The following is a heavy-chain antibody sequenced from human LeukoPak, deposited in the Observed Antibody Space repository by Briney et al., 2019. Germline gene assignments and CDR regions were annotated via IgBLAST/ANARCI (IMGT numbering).Heavy chain of an antibody. CDR3: AKDGFCSGASCYPNHFDP. D-gene: IGHD2-2*01. Sequence: GRSLRLSCAASGFTFNSSSMHWVRQAPGKGLEWVALISNDGSNKYYADSVKGRFTISRDNSKNTLDLQMNSLRAEDTAVYYCAKDGFCSGASCYPNHFDPWGQGTLVTVSS. V-gene: IGHV3-30*04. CDR2: ISNDGSNK. CDR1: GFTFNSSS. J-gene: IGHJ5*02.